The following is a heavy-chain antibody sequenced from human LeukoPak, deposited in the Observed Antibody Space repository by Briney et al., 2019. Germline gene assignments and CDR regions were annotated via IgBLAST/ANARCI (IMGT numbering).Heavy chain of an antibody. CDR2: ITLSSSTI. J-gene: IGHJ6*03. V-gene: IGHV3-48*01. Sequence: PGGSLRLSCTASGFTFSNYNMNWVRQAPGKRLEWVSYITLSSSTIYYSDSVKGRFTISRDNAKNSLYLHMNSLRAEDTAVYYCARDGGRGSVVSGYYYYYYMDVWGKGTTVTVSS. D-gene: IGHD5-12*01. CDR1: GFTFSNYN. CDR3: ARDGGRGSVVSGYYYYYYMDV.